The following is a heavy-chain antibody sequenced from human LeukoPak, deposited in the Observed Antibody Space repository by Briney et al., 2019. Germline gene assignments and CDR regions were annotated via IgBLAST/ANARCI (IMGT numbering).Heavy chain of an antibody. CDR3: TRRVRGVVIFSRAQGSFDL. CDR1: GSSFINYD. D-gene: IGHD3-10*01. J-gene: IGHJ3*01. CDR2: MHPSSGDT. V-gene: IGHV1-8*02. Sequence: ASATVSLNASGSSFINYDIDWIRQGAGQGPGWMGWMHPSSGDTGNAEKFHGRVTMTRDTSTSTAYMELSSLRSDDTAVYYCTRRVRGVVIFSRAQGSFDLWGQGTLVTVSS.